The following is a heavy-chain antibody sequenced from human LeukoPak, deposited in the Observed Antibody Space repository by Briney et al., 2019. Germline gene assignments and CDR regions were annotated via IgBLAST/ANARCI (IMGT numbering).Heavy chain of an antibody. CDR1: GYTFTSYG. V-gene: IGHV1-18*01. D-gene: IGHD5-18*01. CDR2: ISAYNGNT. CDR3: ARLFEYSSYYYYYMDV. Sequence: ASVKVSCKASGYTFTSYGTSWVRQAPGQGLEWMGWISAYNGNTNYAQKLQGRVTMTTNTSTSTAYMELRSLRSDDTAVYYCARLFEYSSYYYYYMDVWGKGTTVTISS. J-gene: IGHJ6*03.